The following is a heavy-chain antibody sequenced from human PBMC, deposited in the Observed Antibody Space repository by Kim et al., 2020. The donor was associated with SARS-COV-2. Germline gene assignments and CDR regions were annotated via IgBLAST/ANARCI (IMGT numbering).Heavy chain of an antibody. J-gene: IGHJ1*01. Sequence: GGSLRLSCAASGFTFSNYVMSWVRQAPGKGLEWVSGIFASGSDPYYANSVKGRFTLSRDNSKNMLYLQMNSLRVEDTAVYYCARDHSGFDYGANLQFWGPGTLVTVSS. CDR2: IFASGSDP. CDR3: ARDHSGFDYGANLQF. D-gene: IGHD4-17*01. V-gene: IGHV3-23*01. CDR1: GFTFSNYV.